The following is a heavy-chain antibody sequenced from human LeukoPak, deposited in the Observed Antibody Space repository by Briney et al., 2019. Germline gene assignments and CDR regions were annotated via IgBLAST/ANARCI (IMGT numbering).Heavy chain of an antibody. CDR1: GFTFSNAW. CDR3: TTDPSYYYDDSGYPFDY. CDR2: IKSKTDGGTT. V-gene: IGHV3-15*01. D-gene: IGHD3-22*01. Sequence: GGSLRLSCAASGFTFSNAWMSWVRQAPGKGLEWVGRIKSKTDGGTTDYAAPVKGRFTISRDDSKNTLYLQMNSLKTEDTAVYYCTTDPSYYYDDSGYPFDYWGQGTLVTVSS. J-gene: IGHJ4*02.